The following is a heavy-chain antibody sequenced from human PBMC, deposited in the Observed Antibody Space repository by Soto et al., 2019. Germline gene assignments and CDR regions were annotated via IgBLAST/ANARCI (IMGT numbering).Heavy chain of an antibody. J-gene: IGHJ6*03. D-gene: IGHD3-16*01. CDR2: ISGSGRTT. CDR3: AKFRGPSYSYYSMDV. Sequence: EVQLLESGGGLVQPGGSLRLSCAASGFTFGSYAMNWLRQAPGRGLECVSFISGSGRTTYYADSVKGRFTVSRDNSKNTLYLQRNSLRAKDTSLYYCAKFRGPSYSYYSMDVWGKGTTVTVSS. CDR1: GFTFGSYA. V-gene: IGHV3-23*01.